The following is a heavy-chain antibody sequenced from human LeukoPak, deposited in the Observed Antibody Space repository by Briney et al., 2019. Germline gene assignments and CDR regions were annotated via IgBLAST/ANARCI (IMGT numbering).Heavy chain of an antibody. Sequence: SQTLSLTCTVSGGSISSGGYYWSWIRQPPGKGLEWIGYIYHSGSTYYNPSLKSRVTISVDRSKNQFSLKLSSVTAADTAVYYCARGTYGDLKNFDYWGQGTLVTVSS. J-gene: IGHJ4*02. CDR3: ARGTYGDLKNFDY. CDR2: IYHSGST. CDR1: GGSISSGGYY. D-gene: IGHD4-17*01. V-gene: IGHV4-30-2*01.